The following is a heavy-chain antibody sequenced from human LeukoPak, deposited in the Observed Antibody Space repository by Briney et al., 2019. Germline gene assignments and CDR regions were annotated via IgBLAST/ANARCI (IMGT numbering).Heavy chain of an antibody. D-gene: IGHD3-10*01. Sequence: PGGSLRLSCAASGFTFSSYSMNWVRQAPGKGLEWVSSISSSSSYIYYADSVKGRFTISRDNAKNSLYLQMNSLRAEDTAVYYRARVFGTRITMAIDYWGQGTLVTVSS. CDR2: ISSSSSYI. J-gene: IGHJ4*02. V-gene: IGHV3-21*01. CDR3: ARVFGTRITMAIDY. CDR1: GFTFSSYS.